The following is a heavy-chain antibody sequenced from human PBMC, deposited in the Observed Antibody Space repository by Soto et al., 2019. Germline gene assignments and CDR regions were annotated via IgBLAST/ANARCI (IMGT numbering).Heavy chain of an antibody. CDR2: IYHRGNN. CDR1: GDSISSSSW. V-gene: IGHV4-4*02. CDR3: ARLGYCGGDCFSGYYGLDV. Sequence: QVQLQESGPGLVKPSGTLSLPCDVFGDSISSSSWWSWVRQPPGKGLEWIGEIYHRGNNNYNPSFESRLTISMDKSKNQFSLKLKSVTAADTAVYYCARLGYCGGDCFSGYYGLDVWGQGTTVIVSS. D-gene: IGHD2-21*02. J-gene: IGHJ6*02.